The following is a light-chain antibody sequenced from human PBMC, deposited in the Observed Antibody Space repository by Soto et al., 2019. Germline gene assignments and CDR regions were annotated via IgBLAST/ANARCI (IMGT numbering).Light chain of an antibody. Sequence: EIVLTQSPATLSLSPGKRATLSCRASQSVSSYLAWYQQKPGQAPRLLIYDASNRATGIPARFSGSGSGTDFTLTISSLESEDFAVYYCHQRSNWPQLTFGGGTKVEIK. CDR1: QSVSSY. CDR2: DAS. V-gene: IGKV3-11*01. CDR3: HQRSNWPQLT. J-gene: IGKJ4*01.